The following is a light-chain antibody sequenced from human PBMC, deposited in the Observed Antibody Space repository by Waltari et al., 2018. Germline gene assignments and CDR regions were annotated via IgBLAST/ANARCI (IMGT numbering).Light chain of an antibody. CDR2: KDT. CDR1: SLSKQY. CDR3: QSENIETTYWI. J-gene: IGLJ2*01. V-gene: IGLV3-25*03. Sequence: YEFTQPASVSVSPGQTARIPCSGDSLSKQYTCWYQQKAGQAPIMLIYKDTERPSGIPERFSGSSSGTTVTLTISGVQAEDEADYYCQSENIETTYWIFGGGTKLTVL.